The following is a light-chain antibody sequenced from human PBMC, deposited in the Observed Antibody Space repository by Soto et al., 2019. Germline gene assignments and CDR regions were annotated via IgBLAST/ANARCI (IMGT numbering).Light chain of an antibody. CDR1: QSVSSW. V-gene: IGKV1-5*01. CDR2: DAF. CDR3: QQYNSYPRT. Sequence: DILMTQSPSTLSASVGDRATITCRASQSVSSWLAWYQQKPGQAPKLLIYDAFSLESGVPSRFSGSGSGTEFTLTISSLQPDDFATYYCQQYNSYPRTFGQGTKVDIK. J-gene: IGKJ1*01.